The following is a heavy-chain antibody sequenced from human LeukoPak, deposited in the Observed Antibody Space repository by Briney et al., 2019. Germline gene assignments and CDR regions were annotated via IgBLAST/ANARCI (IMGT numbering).Heavy chain of an antibody. CDR1: GYSFTSYW. Sequence: GESLKISCKGSGYSFTSYWIGWVRQMPGKGLEWMGIIYPGDSDTRYSPSFRGQVTISADKSISTAYLQWSSLKASDTAMYYCARRPPMVRGVIITKRPFDYWGQGTLVTVSS. V-gene: IGHV5-51*01. J-gene: IGHJ4*02. CDR3: ARRPPMVRGVIITKRPFDY. CDR2: IYPGDSDT. D-gene: IGHD3-10*01.